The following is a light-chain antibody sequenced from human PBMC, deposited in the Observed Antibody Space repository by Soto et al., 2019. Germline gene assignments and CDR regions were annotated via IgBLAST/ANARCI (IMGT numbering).Light chain of an antibody. Sequence: DIHMTQSPSSLSASVGDRLSIACRASQSISSFLNWYQQRPGKAPNLLIYAASTLRYGVPSRFRGSESGTEFTLTISSLQPEDFATYFCQQSYTTPWTFGQGTKVDIK. CDR2: AAS. V-gene: IGKV1-39*01. CDR3: QQSYTTPWT. CDR1: QSISSF. J-gene: IGKJ1*01.